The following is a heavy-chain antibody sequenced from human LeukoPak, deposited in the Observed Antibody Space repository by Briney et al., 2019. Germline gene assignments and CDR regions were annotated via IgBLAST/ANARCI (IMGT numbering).Heavy chain of an antibody. D-gene: IGHD3-9*01. CDR3: ARRPVLRYFGSRNYYYYYMDV. Sequence: SETLSLTCAVYGGSFSGYYWSWIRQPPGKGLEWIGEINHSGSTNYNPSLKSRVTISVDTSKNQFSLKLSSVTAADTAVYYCARRPVLRYFGSRNYYYYYMDVWGKGTTVTISS. J-gene: IGHJ6*03. V-gene: IGHV4-34*01. CDR1: GGSFSGYY. CDR2: INHSGST.